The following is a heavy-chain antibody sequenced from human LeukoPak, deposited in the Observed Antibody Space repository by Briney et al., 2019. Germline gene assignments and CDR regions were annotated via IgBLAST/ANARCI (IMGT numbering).Heavy chain of an antibody. Sequence: PGGSLRLSCVASGFSFRSYSMNWVRQAPGKGLEWVSYISSSSGNIIYYADSVKGRFTISRDNAKNSLYLQMNSLRVEDTAVYYCASGKWKNGHYMDVWGKGTTVTVSS. D-gene: IGHD1/OR15-1a*01. V-gene: IGHV3-48*04. CDR3: ASGKWKNGHYMDV. J-gene: IGHJ6*03. CDR1: GFSFRSYS. CDR2: ISSSSGNII.